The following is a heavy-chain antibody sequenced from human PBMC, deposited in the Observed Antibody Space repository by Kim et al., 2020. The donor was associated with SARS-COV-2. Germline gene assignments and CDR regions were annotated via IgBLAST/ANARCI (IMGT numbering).Heavy chain of an antibody. CDR3: ARDRYFDREYFDL. D-gene: IGHD3-9*01. CDR2: IYSGGST. J-gene: IGHJ2*01. CDR1: GFTVSSNY. Sequence: GGSLRLSCAASGFTVSSNYMSWVRQAPGKGLEWVSVIYSGGSTYYADSVKGRFTISRDNSKNTLYLQMNSLRAEDTAVYYCARDRYFDREYFDLWGRGTLVTVSS. V-gene: IGHV3-66*01.